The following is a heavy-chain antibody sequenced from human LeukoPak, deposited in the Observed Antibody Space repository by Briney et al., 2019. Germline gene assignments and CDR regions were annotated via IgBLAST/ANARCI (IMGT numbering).Heavy chain of an antibody. CDR2: IYPSGNT. J-gene: IGHJ4*02. V-gene: IGHV4-61*02. CDR3: ARGSGTTNFDS. D-gene: IGHD1-7*01. CDR1: GGSISSGTYY. Sequence: SETLSLTCTVSGGSISSGTYYWSWIRQPAGKGLEWIGRIYPSGNTNYNPSLKSRVTMSVDTSKNQVSLNLNSVTAADTAVYFCARGSGTTNFDSWGQGTLVTVSS.